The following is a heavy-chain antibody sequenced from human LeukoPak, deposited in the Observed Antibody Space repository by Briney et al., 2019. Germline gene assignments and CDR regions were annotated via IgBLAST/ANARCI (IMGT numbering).Heavy chain of an antibody. J-gene: IGHJ4*02. D-gene: IGHD1-26*01. CDR2: ISGSGGST. Sequence: GGSLRLSCAASGFTFSSYAMSWVRQAPGKGLEWVSAISGSGGSTIYADSVKGRFTISRDNSKNTLYVQMNSLRAEDTAVYYCAKEESGSRKFFDYWGQGTLVTVSS. CDR3: AKEESGSRKFFDY. CDR1: GFTFSSYA. V-gene: IGHV3-23*01.